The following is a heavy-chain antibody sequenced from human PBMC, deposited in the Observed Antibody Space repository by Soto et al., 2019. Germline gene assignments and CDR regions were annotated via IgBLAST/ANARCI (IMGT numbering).Heavy chain of an antibody. CDR1: GGSISSYY. CDR2: IYYSGST. J-gene: IGHJ6*03. V-gene: IGHV4-59*08. Sequence: SETLCLTCTVSGGSISSYYWSWIRQPPGKGLEWIGYIYYSGSTNYNPSLKSRVTISVDTSKNQFSLKLSSVTAADTAVYYCASSYGSLRFLEERPYYYYYMDVWGKGTTVTVSS. CDR3: ASSYGSLRFLEERPYYYYYMDV. D-gene: IGHD3-3*01.